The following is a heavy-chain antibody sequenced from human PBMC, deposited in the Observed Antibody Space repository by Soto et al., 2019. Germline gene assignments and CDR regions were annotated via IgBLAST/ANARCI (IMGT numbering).Heavy chain of an antibody. CDR1: GYTFTSYD. Sequence: QVQLVQSGAEVKKPGASVKVSCKTSGYTFTSYDINWVRQATGQGLEGMGWMNPDSGNTDFPQKFQGRVTMTRDTSTNTAHMELSSLRSEDTAVYYCARGFFVDYYYYMDVWGKGTTVTVSS. J-gene: IGHJ6*03. CDR3: ARGFFVDYYYYMDV. V-gene: IGHV1-8*01. D-gene: IGHD3-3*01. CDR2: MNPDSGNT.